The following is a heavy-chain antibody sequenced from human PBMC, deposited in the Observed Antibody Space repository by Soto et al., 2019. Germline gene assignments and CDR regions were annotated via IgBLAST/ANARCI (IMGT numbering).Heavy chain of an antibody. J-gene: IGHJ4*02. D-gene: IGHD2-8*01. CDR3: AIEGGGQRRCPNYRDY. CDR1: GDSVSSNRAT. Sequence: SQTLSLTCAISGDSVSSNRATWYCIIPSPSRYLEWLGRTYQRSKWYNDYAVSAESRVSINPNTSENQFSLQLNYVTPEDSAVYYCAIEGGGQRRCPNYRDYWGQGTMVTVSS. V-gene: IGHV6-1*01. CDR2: TYQRSKWYN.